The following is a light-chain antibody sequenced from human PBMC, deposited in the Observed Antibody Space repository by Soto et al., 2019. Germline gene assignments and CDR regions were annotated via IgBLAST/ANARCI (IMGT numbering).Light chain of an antibody. J-gene: IGKJ5*01. Sequence: IQLTQSPSSLSSSVGDSVTITCRASQGISSFLAWYQQKPGKAPKLLLYAASTLQSGVPSRFSGSGSGTDFTLTISSLQPEDFATYFCQQLNSYPITFGQGTRLEIE. V-gene: IGKV1-9*01. CDR2: AAS. CDR3: QQLNSYPIT. CDR1: QGISSF.